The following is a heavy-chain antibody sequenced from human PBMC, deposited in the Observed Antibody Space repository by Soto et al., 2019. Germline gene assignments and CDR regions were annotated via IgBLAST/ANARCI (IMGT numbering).Heavy chain of an antibody. V-gene: IGHV3-23*01. J-gene: IGHJ4*02. Sequence: GGSLRLSCAASGFTFSTFAMNWVRQAPGKGLEWVSGITGGSGFTFYADSVKGRFTISRDDSENTLFLQMSSLRAEDTAKYYCAKSGPTNYFDFWGQGTLVTVS. CDR2: ITGGSGFT. CDR3: AKSGPTNYFDF. CDR1: GFTFSTFA. D-gene: IGHD1-26*01.